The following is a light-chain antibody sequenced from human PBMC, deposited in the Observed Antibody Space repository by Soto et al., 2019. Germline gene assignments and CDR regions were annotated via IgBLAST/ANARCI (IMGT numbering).Light chain of an antibody. CDR2: AAS. J-gene: IGKJ1*01. CDR3: QQYNNAPRT. V-gene: IGKV1-27*01. CDR1: QGISSY. Sequence: DIQMTQSPSSLSASVGDRVTITCRASQGISSYLAWYQQKPGKVPKLLIYAASSLQSGVPSRFSGSGSGTDFTLTISSLQPEDVATYYCQQYNNAPRTFGQGTTVEIK.